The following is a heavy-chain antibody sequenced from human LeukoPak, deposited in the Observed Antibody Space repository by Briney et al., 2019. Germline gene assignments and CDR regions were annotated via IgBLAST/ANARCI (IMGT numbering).Heavy chain of an antibody. CDR2: ISSSGSTI. J-gene: IGHJ4*02. Sequence: PGGSLRLSCAASGFTFSSYEMNWVRQAPGKGLEWVSYISSSGSTIYYADSVKGRFTISRDNAKNSLYLQMNSLRAEDTAVYYCARGKVFWSGYGYCFDYWGLGTLVTVSS. D-gene: IGHD3-3*01. V-gene: IGHV3-48*03. CDR3: ARGKVFWSGYGYCFDY. CDR1: GFTFSSYE.